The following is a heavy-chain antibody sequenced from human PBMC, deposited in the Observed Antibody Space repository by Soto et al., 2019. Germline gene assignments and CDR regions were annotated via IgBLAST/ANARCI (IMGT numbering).Heavy chain of an antibody. J-gene: IGHJ6*02. CDR3: ARQQQLTYYYGMDV. D-gene: IGHD6-13*01. V-gene: IGHV5-10-1*01. Sequence: GESLKISGKGSGYSFTSYWITWVRQMPGKGLEWMGRIDPSDSYTNYSPAFQGHVTISADKSISTAYLQWSSLKASDTAMYYCARQQQLTYYYGMDVWGQGTTVTVSS. CDR2: IDPSDSYT. CDR1: GYSFTSYW.